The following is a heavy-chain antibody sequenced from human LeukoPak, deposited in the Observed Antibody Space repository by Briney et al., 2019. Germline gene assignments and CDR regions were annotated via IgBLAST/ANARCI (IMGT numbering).Heavy chain of an antibody. D-gene: IGHD2-2*01. CDR1: VGSISTYY. V-gene: IGHV4-59*12. J-gene: IGHJ5*02. CDR3: ARGIVVVPAAIDWFDP. CDR2: IYYSGST. Sequence: SETLSLTCTVSVGSISTYYWSWIRQPPGKGLEWIGYIYYSGSTYYNPSLKSRVTISVDTSKNQFSLKLSSVTAADTAVYYCARGIVVVPAAIDWFDPWGQGTLVTVSS.